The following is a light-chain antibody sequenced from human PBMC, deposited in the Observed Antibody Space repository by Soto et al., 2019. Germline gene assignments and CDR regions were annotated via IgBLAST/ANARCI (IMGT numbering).Light chain of an antibody. Sequence: EIVLTQSPGTLSLSPGERATLSCRASQSVSSNYLAWYQQKPGLAPRLLIYGASNRATGIPDRFSGSGSGTDFTLTISRLEPEDFAVHYCQYYGGSPPVTFGQGTKLEIK. CDR3: QYYGGSPPVT. CDR1: QSVSSNY. V-gene: IGKV3-20*01. CDR2: GAS. J-gene: IGKJ2*01.